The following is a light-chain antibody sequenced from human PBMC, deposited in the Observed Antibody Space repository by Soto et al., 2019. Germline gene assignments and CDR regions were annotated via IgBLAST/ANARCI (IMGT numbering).Light chain of an antibody. Sequence: DIQLTQSPSFLSASVGDRVTITCRASQVINNYLAWYQQKPGRAPKLLIYATSTLPIGVPSRFSGSGSGTDFTLTINSLQPEDFATNFCHHLTSSRLYTFGQGTRL. CDR2: ATS. V-gene: IGKV1-9*01. J-gene: IGKJ2*01. CDR1: QVINNY. CDR3: HHLTSSRLYT.